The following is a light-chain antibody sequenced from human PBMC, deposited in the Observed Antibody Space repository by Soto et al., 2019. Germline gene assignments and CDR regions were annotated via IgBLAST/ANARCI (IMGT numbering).Light chain of an antibody. CDR3: QHYSTWLWT. Sequence: EIVMTQSPATLSVSPGERATLSCRASQSVDSKLAWYQQKPGQGPRLLIYGASSRATGIPARFSGSGSGTKFTLTISSQQSEDFAVYYCQHYSTWLWTFGQGTKVEIK. CDR2: GAS. J-gene: IGKJ1*01. V-gene: IGKV3-15*01. CDR1: QSVDSK.